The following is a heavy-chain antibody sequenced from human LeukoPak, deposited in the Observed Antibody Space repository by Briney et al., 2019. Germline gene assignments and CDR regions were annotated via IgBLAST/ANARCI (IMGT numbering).Heavy chain of an antibody. D-gene: IGHD5-24*01. J-gene: IGHJ4*02. Sequence: PSETLSLTCDVSGVSISSYWWSWVRKPAGKGLEWIGRIYTTGRTNYSPSFQSRVTMSIDMSKNHFFLTLRSVTAADTAVYYCARAGYTISAFHSDFWGQGAPVTVSS. CDR2: IYTTGRT. V-gene: IGHV4-4*07. CDR1: GVSISSYW. CDR3: ARAGYTISAFHSDF.